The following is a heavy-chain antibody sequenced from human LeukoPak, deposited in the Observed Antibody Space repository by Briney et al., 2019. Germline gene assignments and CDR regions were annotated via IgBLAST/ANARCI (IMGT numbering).Heavy chain of an antibody. CDR2: ISGSGGST. V-gene: IGHV3-23*01. CDR3: AKRINYDYVWGSYRSPSDYYFDY. J-gene: IGHJ4*02. Sequence: GGSLRLSCAASGFTFSSYAMSWVRQAPGKGLEWVSAISGSGGSTYYADSVKGRFTISRDNSKNTLYLQMNSLRAEDTAVYYCAKRINYDYVWGSYRSPSDYYFDYWGQGTLVTVS. D-gene: IGHD3-16*02. CDR1: GFTFSSYA.